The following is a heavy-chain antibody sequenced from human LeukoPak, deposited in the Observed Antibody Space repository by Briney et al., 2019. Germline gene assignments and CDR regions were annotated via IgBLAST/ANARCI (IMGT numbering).Heavy chain of an antibody. V-gene: IGHV3-66*01. CDR3: ARYDYGRSGFDY. CDR1: GVTVSSYY. CDR2: IYSGGTT. Sequence: PGGSLRLSCAASGVTVSSYYMSWVRQAPGKGLEWVSVIYSGGTTYYADSVKGRFSISRDNSKNTLYLQMNSLRAEDTAVYYCARYDYGRSGFDYWGQGTLVTVSS. J-gene: IGHJ4*02. D-gene: IGHD5-12*01.